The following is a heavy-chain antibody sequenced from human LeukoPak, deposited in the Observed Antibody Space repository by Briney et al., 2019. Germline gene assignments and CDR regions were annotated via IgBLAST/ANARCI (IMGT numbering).Heavy chain of an antibody. D-gene: IGHD6-13*01. CDR3: ARGYSSSWPHYYYYMDV. J-gene: IGHJ6*03. V-gene: IGHV1-18*01. CDR2: ISAYNGNT. CDR1: GGTFSSYA. Sequence: ASVKVSCKASGGTFSSYAISWVRQAPGQGLEWMGWISAYNGNTNYAQKLQGRVTMTTDTSTSTAYMELRSLRSDDTAVYYCARGYSSSWPHYYYYMDVWGKGTTVTVSS.